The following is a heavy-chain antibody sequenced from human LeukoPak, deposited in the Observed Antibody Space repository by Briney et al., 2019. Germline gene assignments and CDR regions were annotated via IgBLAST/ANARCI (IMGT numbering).Heavy chain of an antibody. CDR2: IIPIFGTA. CDR1: GGTFSSYA. D-gene: IGHD2-2*01. V-gene: IGHV1-69*05. Sequence: SVKVSCKDSGGTFSSYAISWVRQAPGQGLEWMGGIIPIFGTANYAQKFQGRVTITTDESTSTAYMELSRLRSEDTAVYYCARAVVPAAMGFYWFDAWGQGTLVTVSS. CDR3: ARAVVPAAMGFYWFDA. J-gene: IGHJ5*02.